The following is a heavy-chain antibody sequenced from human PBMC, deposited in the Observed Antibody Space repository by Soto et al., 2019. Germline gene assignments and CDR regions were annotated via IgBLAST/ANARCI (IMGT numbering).Heavy chain of an antibody. Sequence: GESLKISCKGSGYSFSNYWISWVRQRPGKGLEWMGRIDPSDSSADYSPSFQGHVTISADKSITTAFLQWSSLKASDTATYYCARRGYTYGSSDYWGQGTLVTVSS. CDR2: IDPSDSSA. V-gene: IGHV5-10-1*01. J-gene: IGHJ4*02. D-gene: IGHD5-18*01. CDR1: GYSFSNYW. CDR3: ARRGYTYGSSDY.